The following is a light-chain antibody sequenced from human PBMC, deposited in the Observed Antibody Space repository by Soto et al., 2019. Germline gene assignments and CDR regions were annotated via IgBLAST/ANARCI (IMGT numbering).Light chain of an antibody. Sequence: EIVLAHSPVTLSMSQWGRAILSFRASQNLITNLAWYQQKPGQAPRLLIHDATTRATGIQDRFSGSGSGAECTLTISSLQYEDFAVYYCKKYHDWQLTCGHGQRRAIK. V-gene: IGKV3-15*01. CDR2: DAT. J-gene: IGKJ5*01. CDR1: QNLITN. CDR3: KKYHDWQLT.